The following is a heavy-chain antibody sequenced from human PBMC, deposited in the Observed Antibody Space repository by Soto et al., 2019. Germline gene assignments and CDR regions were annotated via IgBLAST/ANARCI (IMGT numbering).Heavy chain of an antibody. CDR3: VKSTNFPYNWFDP. CDR2: ISSNGGST. J-gene: IGHJ5*02. CDR1: GFTFSSYA. Sequence: PGGSLRLSCSASGFTFSSYAMHWVRQAPGKGLEYVSAISSNGGSTYYADSVKGRFTISRDNSKNTLYLQMSSLRAEDTAVYYCVKSTNFPYNWFDPWGQGTLVTVPQ. D-gene: IGHD2-8*01. V-gene: IGHV3-64D*06.